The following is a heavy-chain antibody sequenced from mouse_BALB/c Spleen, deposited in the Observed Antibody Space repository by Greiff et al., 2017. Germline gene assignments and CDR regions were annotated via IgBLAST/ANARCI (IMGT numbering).Heavy chain of an antibody. CDR1: GYTFSSYW. CDR3: ASYYYGAWFAY. J-gene: IGHJ3*01. D-gene: IGHD1-1*01. Sequence: QVQLQQSGAELMKPGASVKISCKATGYTFSSYWIEWVKQMPGHGLEWIGEILPGSGSTYYNEKFKGKATFTAYTSSNTAYMQLSSLTSEDSAVYYWASYYYGAWFAYWGQGTLVTVSA. V-gene: IGHV1-9*01. CDR2: ILPGSGST.